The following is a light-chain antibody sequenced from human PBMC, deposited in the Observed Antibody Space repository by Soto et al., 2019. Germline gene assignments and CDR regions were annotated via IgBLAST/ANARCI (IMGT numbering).Light chain of an antibody. V-gene: IGKV1-5*03. J-gene: IGKJ1*01. Sequence: DVQITHPPATLSASAVDRVTITCRASQSISTWLAWYQQKPGKAPKLLIYKASTLKSGVPSRFSGSGSGTEFTLTISSLQPDDFATYYCQHYNSYSEAFGQGTKVDIK. CDR3: QHYNSYSEA. CDR1: QSISTW. CDR2: KAS.